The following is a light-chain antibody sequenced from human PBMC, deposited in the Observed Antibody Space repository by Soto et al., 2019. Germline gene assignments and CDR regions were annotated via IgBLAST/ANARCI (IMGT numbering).Light chain of an antibody. CDR2: EDN. J-gene: IGLJ2*01. V-gene: IGLV6-57*03. Sequence: NFMLTQPHSVSESPGKTVTLSCTPSSGSIASNYVQWYQQRPGSAPTTVIYEDNQRPSGVPDRFSGSIDSSSNSASLTISGLKTEDEADYYCQSYDSSSVVFGGGTKLTVL. CDR1: SGSIASNY. CDR3: QSYDSSSVV.